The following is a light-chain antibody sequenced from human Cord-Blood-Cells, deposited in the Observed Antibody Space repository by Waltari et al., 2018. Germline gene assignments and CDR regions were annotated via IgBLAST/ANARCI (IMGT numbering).Light chain of an antibody. Sequence: DIQMTQSPSTLSASVGDRVTITCRASQRISSWLAWYQQKPGKAPKLLTYNASSLESGVPSRFSGSGSGTEFTLTISSLQPDDFATYYCQQYNSYSTLGQGTKVEIK. J-gene: IGKJ1*01. CDR1: QRISSW. V-gene: IGKV1-5*03. CDR3: QQYNSYST. CDR2: NAS.